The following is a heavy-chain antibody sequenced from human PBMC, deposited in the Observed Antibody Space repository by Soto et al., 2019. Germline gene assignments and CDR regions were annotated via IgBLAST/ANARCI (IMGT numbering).Heavy chain of an antibody. CDR1: GFTFSSYA. D-gene: IGHD3-10*01. Sequence: EVQLLESGGGLVQPGGSLRLSCAASGFTFSSYAMSWVRQAPGKGLEWVSAISGSGGSTYYADSVKGRFTISRDNSKNTLYLQLNSLRAADTAVYYCAKDMVRGVIPPILGYRGQGTLVTVSS. V-gene: IGHV3-23*01. J-gene: IGHJ4*02. CDR3: AKDMVRGVIPPILGY. CDR2: ISGSGGST.